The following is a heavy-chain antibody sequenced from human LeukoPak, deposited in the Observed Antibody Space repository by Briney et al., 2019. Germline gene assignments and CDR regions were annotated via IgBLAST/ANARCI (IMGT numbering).Heavy chain of an antibody. Sequence: SETLSLTCTVSGGSISSYYWSWIRQPPGKGLEWIGCIYYSGSTNYNPSLKSRVTISVDTSKNQFSLKLTSVTAADTAMYYCARENEPARDFDLWGRGTLVTVS. CDR2: IYYSGST. CDR3: ARENEPARDFDL. D-gene: IGHD1-1*01. J-gene: IGHJ2*01. CDR1: GGSISSYY. V-gene: IGHV4-59*01.